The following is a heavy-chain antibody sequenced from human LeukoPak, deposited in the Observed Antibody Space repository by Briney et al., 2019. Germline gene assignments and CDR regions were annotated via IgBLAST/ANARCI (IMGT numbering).Heavy chain of an antibody. CDR3: ARDKTTYSSSWYYFDY. Sequence: ASVKVSCKASGHTFTSYYMHWVRQAPGQGLEWMGIINPSGGSTSYAQKFQGRVTMTRDTSTSTVYMELSSLRSEDTAVYYCARDKTTYSSSWYYFDYWGQGTLVTVSS. D-gene: IGHD6-13*01. V-gene: IGHV1-46*01. J-gene: IGHJ4*02. CDR1: GHTFTSYY. CDR2: INPSGGST.